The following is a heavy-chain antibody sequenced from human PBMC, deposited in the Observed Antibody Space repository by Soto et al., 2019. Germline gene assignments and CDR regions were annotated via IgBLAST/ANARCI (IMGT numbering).Heavy chain of an antibody. CDR3: AKDRITLVRGVYTL. V-gene: IGHV3-23*01. CDR1: GFAFSSYA. D-gene: IGHD3-10*01. J-gene: IGHJ4*02. Sequence: EAQLLESGGGLVQPGGSLRLSCAASGFAFSSYAMNWVRQAPGRGLEWVSGISGSGNAYYADSVKGRFTISRDNSKSTLFLQMNSLRAEDTAVYYCAKDRITLVRGVYTLWGQGILVTVSS. CDR2: ISGSGNA.